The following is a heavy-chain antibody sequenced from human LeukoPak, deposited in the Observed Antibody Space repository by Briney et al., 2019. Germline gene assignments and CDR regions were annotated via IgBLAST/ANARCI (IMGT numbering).Heavy chain of an antibody. V-gene: IGHV1-69*05. CDR3: ARKGTYYSDSSGYSVEYFDL. D-gene: IGHD3-22*01. J-gene: IGHJ2*01. CDR2: IIPIVGKA. Sequence: SVKVSCKAPGGTFSSAAISWVRQAPGQGVEGMGPIIPIVGKANDAQKFEGRVVITTGETTSAADMELSSLGSEDTAVYYCARKGTYYSDSSGYSVEYFDLWGRGTLVTVSS. CDR1: GGTFSSAA.